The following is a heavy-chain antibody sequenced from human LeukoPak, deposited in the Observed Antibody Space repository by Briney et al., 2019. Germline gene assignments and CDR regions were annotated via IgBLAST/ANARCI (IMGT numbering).Heavy chain of an antibody. J-gene: IGHJ4*02. CDR3: AKGEGGSCSSSSCSTYFDY. Sequence: GGSLRLSCAASGFTFSSYAMSWVRQAPGKGLEWVSEISGNGDSTYYGDSVKGRFTISRDNSKNTVYLQMSSLRAEDTAVYYCAKGEGGSCSSSSCSTYFDYWGQGTLVTVSS. D-gene: IGHD2-15*01. CDR1: GFTFSSYA. V-gene: IGHV3-23*01. CDR2: ISGNGDST.